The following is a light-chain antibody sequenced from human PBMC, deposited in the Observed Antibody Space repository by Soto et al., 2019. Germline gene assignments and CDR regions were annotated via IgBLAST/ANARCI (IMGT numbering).Light chain of an antibody. CDR1: QGIRHD. V-gene: IGKV1-6*01. CDR3: LQSYIYPLT. Sequence: AIRLTQSPSSLSASVGDRVNITCRASQGIRHDLGWYQQKPGQAPKLLIYTTSTLQSGVPSRFRGSGSCTDCTLTISGLQPEDFATYYFLQSYIYPLTFGGGTKVEI. J-gene: IGKJ4*01. CDR2: TTS.